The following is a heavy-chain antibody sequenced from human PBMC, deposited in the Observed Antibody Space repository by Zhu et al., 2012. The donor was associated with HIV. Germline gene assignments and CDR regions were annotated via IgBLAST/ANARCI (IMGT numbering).Heavy chain of an antibody. D-gene: IGHD3-22*01. J-gene: IGHJ4*02. Sequence: EVRLLESGGGLVQPGGSLRLSCAASGFTFSSYAMSWVRQAPGKGLEWVSAISGSGGSTYYADSVKGRFTISRDNSKNTLYLQMNSLRAEDTAVYYCAKDPYYDSSGYLLYYWGQGTLVTVSS. CDR3: AKDPYYDSSGYLLYY. CDR1: GFTFSSYA. CDR2: ISGSGGST. V-gene: IGHV3-23*01.